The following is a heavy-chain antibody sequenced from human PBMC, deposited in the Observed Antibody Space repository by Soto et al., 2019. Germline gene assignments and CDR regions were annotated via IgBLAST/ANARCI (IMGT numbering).Heavy chain of an antibody. CDR3: AKEYDSSAYYPDY. D-gene: IGHD3-22*01. Sequence: EAQLLESGGGLVQPGGSLRLSCAASGFTFSSYAMTWVRQAPGKGLEWVSVISGSGGSTYFADSVKGRFTISRDNSKNTLYLQMSSLRAEDTAVYYCAKEYDSSAYYPDYWGQGTLVTVSS. CDR1: GFTFSSYA. J-gene: IGHJ4*02. V-gene: IGHV3-23*01. CDR2: ISGSGGST.